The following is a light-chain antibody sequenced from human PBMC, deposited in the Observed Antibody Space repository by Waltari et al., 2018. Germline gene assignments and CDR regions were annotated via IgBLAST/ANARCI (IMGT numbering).Light chain of an antibody. CDR3: SSYTTSSTVI. CDR1: GSDLGAFDS. V-gene: IGLV2-14*01. CDR2: EVR. Sequence: QSALTQPASVSGSPGQSITLSCTGTGSDLGAFDSVSWYQQHAGKAPKLIIFEVRKRPSGVSNRFSGSKSGNTASLTISGLQAEDEADYYCSSYTTSSTVIFGGGTKVTV. J-gene: IGLJ2*01.